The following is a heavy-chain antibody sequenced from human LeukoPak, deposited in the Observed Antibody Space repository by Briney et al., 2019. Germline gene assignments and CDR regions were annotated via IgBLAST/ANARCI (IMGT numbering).Heavy chain of an antibody. J-gene: IGHJ4*02. D-gene: IGHD6-19*01. CDR3: AKGSANGWLVLFSVHSY. CDR1: GFTFSSYA. CDR2: ISSSGGST. V-gene: IGHV3-23*01. Sequence: PGESLRLSCAASGFTFSSYAMSWVRQAPGRGLEWVSAISSSGGSTYYADSVKGRFTISRYNSKNTLYLQMNSLRAEDTAVYYCAKGSANGWLVLFSVHSYWGQGTLVTVSS.